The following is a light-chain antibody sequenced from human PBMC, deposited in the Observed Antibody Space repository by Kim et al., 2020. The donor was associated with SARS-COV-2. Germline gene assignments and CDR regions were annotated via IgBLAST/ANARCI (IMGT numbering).Light chain of an antibody. V-gene: IGLV2-8*01. CDR2: EVN. J-gene: IGLJ1*01. CDR3: SSYAGMYYV. CDR1: SSDVGGYNY. Sequence: QSALTQPPSASGSPGQSVTISCTGTSSDVGGYNYVSWYQQHPGKAPKFLIYEVNKRPSGVPDRFSGSKSGNTASLTVSGLQAEDEADYYCSSYAGMYYVFGTGTKVTVL.